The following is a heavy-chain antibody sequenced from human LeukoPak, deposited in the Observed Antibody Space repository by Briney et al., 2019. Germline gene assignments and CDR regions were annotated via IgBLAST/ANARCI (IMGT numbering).Heavy chain of an antibody. V-gene: IGHV3-30*18. CDR3: AKKMLANDAFDI. CDR2: ISYDGSNK. CDR1: GFTFSSYG. J-gene: IGHJ3*02. D-gene: IGHD2-8*01. Sequence: PGGSLRLSCAASGFTFSSYGVHWVCQAPGKGLEWVAVISYDGSNKYYADSVKGRFTISRDNSKNTLYLQMNSLRAEDTAVYYCAKKMLANDAFDIWGQGTMVTVSS.